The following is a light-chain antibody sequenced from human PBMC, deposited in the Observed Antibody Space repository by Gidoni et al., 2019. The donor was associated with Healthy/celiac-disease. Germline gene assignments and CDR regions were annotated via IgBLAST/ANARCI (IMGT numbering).Light chain of an antibody. Sequence: DIVMTQSPLSLPVTPGEPASISCRSSQSLLHSNGYNYLYWYLQKPGQSPQLLIYLGSNRASGVPDRFSGSGSGTDFTLKSSRVEAEDVGVYYCMQALQTPRTFGQGTKVEIK. CDR2: LGS. J-gene: IGKJ1*01. V-gene: IGKV2-28*01. CDR3: MQALQTPRT. CDR1: QSLLHSNGYNY.